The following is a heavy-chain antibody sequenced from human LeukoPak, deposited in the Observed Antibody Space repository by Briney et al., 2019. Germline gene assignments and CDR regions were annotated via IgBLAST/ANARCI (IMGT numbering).Heavy chain of an antibody. D-gene: IGHD6-13*01. J-gene: IGHJ6*04. Sequence: GGSLRLSCAASGFTFSNYAMSWVRQAPGKGLEWLSAMSGIGGSTYYADSVTGRFTISRDNSNNTLDLQMNSLRADDTAVYYCTKAARIAGPSYYYYGMDVWGKGTTVTVST. CDR1: GFTFSNYA. CDR2: MSGIGGST. CDR3: TKAARIAGPSYYYYGMDV. V-gene: IGHV3-23*01.